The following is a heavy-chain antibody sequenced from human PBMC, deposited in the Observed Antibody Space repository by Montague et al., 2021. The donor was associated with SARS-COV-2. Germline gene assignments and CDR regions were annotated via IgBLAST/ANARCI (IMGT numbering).Heavy chain of an antibody. CDR1: GGSTSNYY. Sequence: SETLSLTCSVSGGSTSNYYWTWIRQSPGKGLQWIGHIFYTGSTKFNPSPKSRVSMSLDTSRNHFSLRLSAVTAADTARYYCARAQNICFIANCVNYFDLWGLGALVTVSS. CDR3: ARAQNICFIANCVNYFDL. D-gene: IGHD2-15*01. CDR2: IFYTGST. J-gene: IGHJ4*02. V-gene: IGHV4-59*01.